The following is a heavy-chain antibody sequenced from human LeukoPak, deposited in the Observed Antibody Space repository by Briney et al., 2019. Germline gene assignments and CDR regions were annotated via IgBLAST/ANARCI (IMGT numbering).Heavy chain of an antibody. J-gene: IGHJ4*02. CDR2: TYYRSKWYN. D-gene: IGHD4-11*01. CDR1: GDSVSRNSVA. V-gene: IGHV6-1*01. CDR3: ARGQYSAHDY. Sequence: HSQTLSLTCAISGDSVSRNSVAWNWIRQSPSRGLEWLGRTYYRSKWYNDYAVSVRSRISINPDTSKNQFSLQLNSVTPEDTAVYYCARGQYSAHDYWGQGTLVTVSS.